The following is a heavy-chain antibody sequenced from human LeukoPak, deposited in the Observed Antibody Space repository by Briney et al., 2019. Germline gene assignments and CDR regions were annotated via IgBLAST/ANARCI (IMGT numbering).Heavy chain of an antibody. CDR2: ISWSSGSI. CDR1: GFTFDDYA. J-gene: IGHJ4*02. V-gene: IGHV3-9*01. D-gene: IGHD5-18*01. CDR3: SKGHTYDLVASYLHY. Sequence: GGSLRLSCAASGFTFDDYAMHWVRQAPGKGLEWVSAISWSSGSIGYADSVKGRFTISRDNAKIYLHFQMNSLRTDDTALYFCSKGHTYDLVASYLHYGGQGRLVSLS.